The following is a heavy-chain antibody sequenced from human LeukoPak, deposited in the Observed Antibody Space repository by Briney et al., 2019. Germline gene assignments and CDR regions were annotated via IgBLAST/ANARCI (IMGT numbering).Heavy chain of an antibody. D-gene: IGHD2-21*02. CDR2: ISSSSSYI. J-gene: IGHJ4*02. V-gene: IGHV3-21*01. CDR1: GFTFDDYA. CDR3: ARDDSGRVTVN. Sequence: GGSLRLSCAASGFTFDDYAMHWVRHAPGKGLEWVSSISSSSSYIYYADSVKGRFTISRDNAKNSLYLQMNSLRAEDTAVYYCARDDSGRVTVNWGQGTLVTVSS.